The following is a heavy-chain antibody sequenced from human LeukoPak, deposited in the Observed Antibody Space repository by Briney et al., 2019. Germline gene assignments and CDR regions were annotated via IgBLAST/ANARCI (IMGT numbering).Heavy chain of an antibody. D-gene: IGHD6-19*01. J-gene: IGHJ4*02. V-gene: IGHV6-1*01. CDR1: GDSVSSNSAA. CDR3: ARDAGSGWSSFDY. CDR2: TYYRSKLYN. Sequence: SQTLSLTCAISGDSVSSNSAAWNWLRQSPSRGLEWLGRTYYRSKLYNDYAVSMKSRITINPDTSKDQFSLQLNSVTPEDTAVYYCARDAGSGWSSFDYWGQGTLVTVSS.